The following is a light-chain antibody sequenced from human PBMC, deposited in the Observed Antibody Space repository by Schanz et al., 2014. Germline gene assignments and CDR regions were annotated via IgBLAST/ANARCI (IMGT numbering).Light chain of an antibody. CDR3: QQYGSSPPMYT. J-gene: IGKJ2*01. Sequence: EIVLTQSPGTLSLSPGERATLSCRASQSVTSSYLAWYQQTPGQAPRLLIYRASNRAAGIPDRFSGSGSGTDFTLTISRLEPEDFAVYYCQQYGSSPPMYTFGQGTKLEIK. V-gene: IGKV3-20*01. CDR2: RAS. CDR1: QSVTSSY.